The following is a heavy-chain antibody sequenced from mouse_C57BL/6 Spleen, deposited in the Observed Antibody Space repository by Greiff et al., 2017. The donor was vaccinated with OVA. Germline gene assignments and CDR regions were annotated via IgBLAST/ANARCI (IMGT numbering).Heavy chain of an antibody. V-gene: IGHV1-59*01. CDR2: IDPSDSYT. Sequence: QVQLQQPGAELVRPGTSVKLSCKASGYTFTSYWMHWVKQRPGQGLEWIGVIDPSDSYTNYNQKFKGKATLTVDTSSSTAYMQLSSLTSADSAVYDCARRDDYDDPLFDYWGQGTTLTVSA. CDR3: ARRDDYDDPLFDY. D-gene: IGHD2-4*01. CDR1: GYTFTSYW. J-gene: IGHJ2*01.